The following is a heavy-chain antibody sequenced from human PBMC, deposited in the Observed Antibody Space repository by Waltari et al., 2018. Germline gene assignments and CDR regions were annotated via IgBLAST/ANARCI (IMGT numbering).Heavy chain of an antibody. CDR2: VSYTGNT. D-gene: IGHD3-22*01. V-gene: IGHV4-39*01. CDR3: ARRGGYYYESWFDP. Sequence: QLQLQESGPGLVQPSETLSLTCTVPGRSISRSRHYWGWIRPSPGKGLEWIASVSYTGNTYYNSTLKSRVTISVDTAKNQFSLRLSSVTAADTAVYYCARRGGYYYESWFDPWGQGTLVTVSS. J-gene: IGHJ5*02. CDR1: GRSISRSRHY.